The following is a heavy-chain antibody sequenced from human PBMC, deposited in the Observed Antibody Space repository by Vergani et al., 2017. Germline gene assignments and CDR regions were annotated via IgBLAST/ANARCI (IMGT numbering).Heavy chain of an antibody. D-gene: IGHD3-22*01. Sequence: VQLVESGGGVVQPGGSLRLSCAASGFTFSNAWMSWVRQAPGKGLEWVGRIKSKTDGGTTDYAAPVKGRFTISRDDSKNTLYLQMNSLKTEDTAVYYCTTDFHYDSSGYYWFDPWGQGTLVTVSS. CDR3: TTDFHYDSSGYYWFDP. V-gene: IGHV3-15*01. CDR1: GFTFSNAW. J-gene: IGHJ5*02. CDR2: IKSKTDGGTT.